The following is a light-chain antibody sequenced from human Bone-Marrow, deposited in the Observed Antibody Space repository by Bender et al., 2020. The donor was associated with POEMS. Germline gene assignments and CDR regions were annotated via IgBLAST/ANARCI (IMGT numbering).Light chain of an antibody. CDR1: SSDVGEYNY. CDR2: DVD. V-gene: IGLV2-14*01. J-gene: IGLJ2*01. Sequence: QSALTQPASVSGSPGQSVTISCTGTSSDVGEYNYVSWYQQHPGKAPKLIIYDVDNRPSGVSYRFSGSKSGNTASLTISGLQAEDEADYYCSSYRSSSTYLLFGGGTKLTVL. CDR3: SSYRSSSTYLL.